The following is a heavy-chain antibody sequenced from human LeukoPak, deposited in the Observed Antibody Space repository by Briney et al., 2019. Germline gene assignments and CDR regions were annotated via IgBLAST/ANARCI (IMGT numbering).Heavy chain of an antibody. V-gene: IGHV4-59*11. CDR3: ARGLPYYDFSGRTTFDP. Sequence: PSETLSLTCTVSGGSISSHYWSWIRQPPGKGQEWIGYIYYSGSTNYNPSLKSRVTISVDTSKNQFSLKLSSVTAADTAVYYCARGLPYYDFSGRTTFDPWGQGTLVTVSS. CDR2: IYYSGST. CDR1: GGSISSHY. D-gene: IGHD3-3*01. J-gene: IGHJ5*02.